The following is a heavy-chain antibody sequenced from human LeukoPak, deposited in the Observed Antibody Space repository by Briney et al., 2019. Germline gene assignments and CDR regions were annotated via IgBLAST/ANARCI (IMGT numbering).Heavy chain of an antibody. CDR1: GHTFTIYG. J-gene: IGHJ4*02. V-gene: IGHV1-18*01. CDR2: ISPYNGNT. CDR3: ARELSYYGSGNYYQGRGYYFDY. Sequence: ASVKVSCKASGHTFTIYGISWVRQAPGQGLEWMGWISPYNGNTNYAENVQGRITMTTDTYTRTVFMELGSLTSDDTAVYYCARELSYYGSGNYYQGRGYYFDYWGQGTLLTVSS. D-gene: IGHD3-10*01.